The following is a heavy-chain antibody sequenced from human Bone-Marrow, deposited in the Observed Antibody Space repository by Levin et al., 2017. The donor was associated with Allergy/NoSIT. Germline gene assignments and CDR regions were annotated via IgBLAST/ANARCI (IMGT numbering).Heavy chain of an antibody. CDR2: ISSSGSDM. J-gene: IGHJ3*02. CDR1: GFTFSIYS. CDR3: ARGIIGDVRVAYEEAFDI. Sequence: PGGSLRLSCTVSGFTFSIYSINWVRQAPGKGLEWVSSISSSGSDMYYVDSVKGRFTISRDNAKNSLTLQMNSLRAEDTAVYYGARGIIGDVRVAYEEAFDIWGQGPMVSVSS. V-gene: IGHV3-21*01. D-gene: IGHD2-8*02.